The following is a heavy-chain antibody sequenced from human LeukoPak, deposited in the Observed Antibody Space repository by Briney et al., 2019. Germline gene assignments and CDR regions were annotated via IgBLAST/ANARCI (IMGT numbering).Heavy chain of an antibody. D-gene: IGHD2-2*01. V-gene: IGHV1-69*13. Sequence: GASVKVSCKASGGTFSSYAISWVRLAPGQGLEWMGGIIPIFGTANYAQKFQGRVTITADESTSTAYMELSSLRSEDTAVYYCARGDCSSTSCYVGYNWFDPWGQGTLVTVSS. CDR3: ARGDCSSTSCYVGYNWFDP. J-gene: IGHJ5*02. CDR2: IIPIFGTA. CDR1: GGTFSSYA.